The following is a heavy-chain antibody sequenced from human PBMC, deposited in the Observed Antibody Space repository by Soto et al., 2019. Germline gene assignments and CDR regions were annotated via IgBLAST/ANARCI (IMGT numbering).Heavy chain of an antibody. CDR1: EFTFSGRS. V-gene: IGHV3-74*01. CDR3: ARGWFGPEF. CDR2: IDKVGTDS. J-gene: IGHJ6*03. D-gene: IGHD3-10*01. Sequence: EVQLVESGGGLVQPGGSLRLSCAASEFTFSGRSVHWVRQAPGKGLVWVSGIDKVGTDSTYADSVKGRFTSSRDNAKNPVYLQRNSLRVEDKAVYYCARGWFGPEFWGKGTRVTVSS.